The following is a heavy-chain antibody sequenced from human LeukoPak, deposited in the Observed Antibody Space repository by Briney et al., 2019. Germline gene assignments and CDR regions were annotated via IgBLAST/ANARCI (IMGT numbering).Heavy chain of an antibody. CDR1: GGSFSGYY. V-gene: IGHV4-34*01. J-gene: IGHJ4*02. CDR2: INHSGST. Sequence: SETLSLTCAVYGGSFSGYYWSWIRQPPGKGLEWIGEINHSGSTNYNPSLKSRVTISVDTSKNQFSLKLSSVTAADTAVYYCARDMYYDILTGYFFDYWGQGTLVTVSS. CDR3: ARDMYYDILTGYFFDY. D-gene: IGHD3-9*01.